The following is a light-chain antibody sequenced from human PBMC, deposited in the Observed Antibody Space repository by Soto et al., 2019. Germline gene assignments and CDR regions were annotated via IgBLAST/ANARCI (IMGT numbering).Light chain of an antibody. CDR2: DVS. V-gene: IGLV2-11*01. CDR1: SSDVGGYNY. CDR3: CSYADTYTWV. Sequence: QSALTQPPSVSGSPGQSVTISCTGTSSDVGGYNYVSWYQQHPGRAPKLMIYDVSNRPSGVPDRFSGSKSGNTASLTISGLQAEDEADYYCCSYADTYTWVFGTGTKLTVL. J-gene: IGLJ1*01.